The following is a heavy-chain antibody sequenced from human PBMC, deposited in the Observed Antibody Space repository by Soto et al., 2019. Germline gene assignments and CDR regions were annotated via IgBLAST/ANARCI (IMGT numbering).Heavy chain of an antibody. CDR2: ISYDGSNK. Sequence: QVQLVESGGGVVQPGRSLRLSCAASGFTFSNYGMHWVRQAPGKGLEWVAVISYDGSNKYHADSVKGRFTISRDNSETSLXXQMNSLRAEDTAVYYCAKVGFSGSSTYYYYYGMDVWGQGTTVTVSS. V-gene: IGHV3-30*18. J-gene: IGHJ6*02. CDR1: GFTFSNYG. D-gene: IGHD1-26*01. CDR3: AKVGFSGSSTYYYYYGMDV.